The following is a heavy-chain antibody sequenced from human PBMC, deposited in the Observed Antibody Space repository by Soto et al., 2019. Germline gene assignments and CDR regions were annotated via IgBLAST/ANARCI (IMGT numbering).Heavy chain of an antibody. CDR2: IYYSGST. Sequence: PSETLSLTCTVSGGSISRGGYYWSWIRQHPGKGLEWIGYIYYSGSTYYNPSLKSRVTISVDTSKNQFSLKLSSVTAADTAVYYCARSYSSSWYADYWGQGTLVTVSS. V-gene: IGHV4-31*03. CDR3: ARSYSSSWYADY. D-gene: IGHD6-13*01. J-gene: IGHJ4*02. CDR1: GGSISRGGYY.